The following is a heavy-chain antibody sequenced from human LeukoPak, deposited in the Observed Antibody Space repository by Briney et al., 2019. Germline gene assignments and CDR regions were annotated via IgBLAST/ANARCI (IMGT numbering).Heavy chain of an antibody. J-gene: IGHJ4*02. CDR2: ISAYSGDT. Sequence: EASVKVSCKASGYTLTRYGISWVRQAPGQGLEWMGWISAYSGDTKYAQKFQGRVTMTTDTSTSTAYMELRSLRSDDTAVYYCARVYSGSDYWGQGTLVTVSS. CDR3: ARVYSGSDY. CDR1: GYTLTRYG. V-gene: IGHV1-18*04. D-gene: IGHD5-12*01.